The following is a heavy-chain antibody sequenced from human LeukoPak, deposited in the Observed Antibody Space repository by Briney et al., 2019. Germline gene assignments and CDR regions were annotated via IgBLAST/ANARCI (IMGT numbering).Heavy chain of an antibody. V-gene: IGHV3-21*01. Sequence: GGSLRLSCAASGFTFSSYSMNWVRQAPGKGLEWVSSISSSSSYIYYADSVKGRFTISRDNAKNSLYLQMNSLRAEDTAVYFCARDSWSGGSCRPIFDYWGQGTLVTVSS. J-gene: IGHJ4*02. D-gene: IGHD2-15*01. CDR3: ARDSWSGGSCRPIFDY. CDR2: ISSSSSYI. CDR1: GFTFSSYS.